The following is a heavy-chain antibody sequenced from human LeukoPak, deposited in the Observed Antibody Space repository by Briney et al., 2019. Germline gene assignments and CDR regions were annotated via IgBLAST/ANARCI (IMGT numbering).Heavy chain of an antibody. CDR3: ARDGHRRYHYDSSGREDAFDV. D-gene: IGHD3-22*01. CDR1: GGTFSSYA. CDR2: IIPIFHTA. V-gene: IGHV1-69*13. Sequence: GASVKVSCKASGGTFSSYAISWVRQAPGQGLEWMGGIIPIFHTADYAQKFQGRVTITADESTSTVYMELRSLRSDDTAVYYCARDGHRRYHYDSSGREDAFDVWGQGTMVTVSS. J-gene: IGHJ3*01.